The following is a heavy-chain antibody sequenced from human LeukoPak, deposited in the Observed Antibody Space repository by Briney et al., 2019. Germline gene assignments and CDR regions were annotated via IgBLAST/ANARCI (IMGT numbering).Heavy chain of an antibody. CDR3: AREDITIFGVVTQKSPFDY. Sequence: PSETLSLTCTVSGGSISSHYWSWIRQPPGKRLEWIGSIYYSGSTYYNPSLKSRVTISVDTSKNQFSLKLSSVTAADTAVYYCAREDITIFGVVTQKSPFDYWGQGTLVTVSS. CDR2: IYYSGST. V-gene: IGHV4-59*11. D-gene: IGHD3-3*01. J-gene: IGHJ4*02. CDR1: GGSISSHY.